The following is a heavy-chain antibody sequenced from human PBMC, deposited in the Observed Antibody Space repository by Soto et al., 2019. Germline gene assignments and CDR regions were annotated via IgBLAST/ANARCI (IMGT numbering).Heavy chain of an antibody. Sequence: GGSLRLSCTASGFIFGDYGMHWVRQAPGKGLEWVSGISWNSGSIGYADSVQGRFTISRDNAKNSLYLQMNSLRTEDTAFYYCAKDYLTAGYSSGWYDHRGQGALVTVSS. CDR1: GFIFGDYG. V-gene: IGHV3-9*01. CDR2: ISWNSGSI. CDR3: AKDYLTAGYSSGWYDH. J-gene: IGHJ5*02. D-gene: IGHD6-19*01.